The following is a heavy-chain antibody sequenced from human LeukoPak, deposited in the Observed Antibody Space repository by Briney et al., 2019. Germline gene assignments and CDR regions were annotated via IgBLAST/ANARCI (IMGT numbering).Heavy chain of an antibody. V-gene: IGHV1-18*01. CDR3: ARVGYSSGWYAGYFDY. CDR1: GYTFTSYG. J-gene: IGHJ4*02. D-gene: IGHD6-19*01. Sequence: ASVKVSCKASGYTFTSYGISWVRQAPGQGDEWMGWISAYNGNTNYAQKLQGRVTMTTDTSTSTAYMELRSLRSDDTAVYYCARVGYSSGWYAGYFDYWGQGTLVTVSS. CDR2: ISAYNGNT.